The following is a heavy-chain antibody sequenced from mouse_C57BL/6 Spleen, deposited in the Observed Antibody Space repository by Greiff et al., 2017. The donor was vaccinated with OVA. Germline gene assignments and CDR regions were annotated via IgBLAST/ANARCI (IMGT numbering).Heavy chain of an antibody. D-gene: IGHD3-2*02. CDR2: IDPENGDT. J-gene: IGHJ3*01. CDR3: TTSGVEAQATWWFAY. CDR1: GFNIKDDY. V-gene: IGHV14-4*01. Sequence: EVQLQQSGAELVRPGASVKLSCTASGFNIKDDYMHWVKQRPEQGLEWIGWIDPENGDTEYASKFQGKATITADTSSNTAYLQLSSLTSEDTAVYYCTTSGVEAQATWWFAYWGQGTLVTVSA.